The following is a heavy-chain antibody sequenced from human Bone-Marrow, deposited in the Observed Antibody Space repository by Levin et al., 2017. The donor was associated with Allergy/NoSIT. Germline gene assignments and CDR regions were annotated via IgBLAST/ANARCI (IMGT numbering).Heavy chain of an antibody. CDR1: GGSVSSGSHY. J-gene: IGHJ4*02. Sequence: SETLSLTCTVSGGSVSSGSHYWSWIRQAPGKGLEWIGYIYYTGTTNYNPSLMSRVTFSVDTSKNQFSLKLSSVTAADTAVYYCARVTGTLTEYWGQGTLVTVSS. CDR2: IYYTGTT. V-gene: IGHV4-61*01. D-gene: IGHD3-10*01. CDR3: ARVTGTLTEY.